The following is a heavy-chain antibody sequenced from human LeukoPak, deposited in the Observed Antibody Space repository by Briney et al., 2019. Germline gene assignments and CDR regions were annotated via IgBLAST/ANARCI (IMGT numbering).Heavy chain of an antibody. D-gene: IGHD4-17*01. V-gene: IGHV3-30*03. CDR3: ARERVYGDYARVNWFDP. J-gene: IGHJ5*02. CDR2: ISYDGTNK. Sequence: PETSLRLSCAASGFTFSSYGMHWVRQAPGKGLEWVAVISYDGTNKYYADSVKGRFTISRDNSKNTLYVQMHSLRGEDTAVYYCARERVYGDYARVNWFDPWGQGTLVTVSS. CDR1: GFTFSSYG.